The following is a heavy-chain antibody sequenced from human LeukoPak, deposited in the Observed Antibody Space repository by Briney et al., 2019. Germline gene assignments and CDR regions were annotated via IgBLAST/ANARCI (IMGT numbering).Heavy chain of an antibody. CDR2: VSPGGYT. Sequence: PSETLSLTCAVSGVSVSDYYWSWIRQSPEKGLEWIGEVSPGGYTTYNPSLRSRVIISEDTSENQLSLNVTSVTAADTALYYCAGIRCGRGQARCYNHWAQGSLVTVSS. CDR1: GVSVSDYY. D-gene: IGHD2-21*01. V-gene: IGHV4-34*01. J-gene: IGHJ5*02. CDR3: AGIRCGRGQARCYNH.